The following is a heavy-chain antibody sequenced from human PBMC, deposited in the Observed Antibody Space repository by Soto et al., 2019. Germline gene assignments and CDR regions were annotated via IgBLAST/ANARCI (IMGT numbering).Heavy chain of an antibody. CDR3: AKNQERELPRVIHF. Sequence: GSLRLSCATSGLTFSNYAMSWVRQAPGGGLEWVSSMSGSSSTTYYANSVKRRFTISRDRSKNTLYLQISSLRAEDTALYYGAKNQERELPRVIHFWVQGTLVTVSS. V-gene: IGHV3-23*01. CDR2: MSGSSSTT. J-gene: IGHJ4*02. CDR1: GLTFSNYA. D-gene: IGHD1-7*01.